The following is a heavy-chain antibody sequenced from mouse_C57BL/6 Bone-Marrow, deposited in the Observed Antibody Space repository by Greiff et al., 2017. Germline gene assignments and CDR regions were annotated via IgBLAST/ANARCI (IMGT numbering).Heavy chain of an antibody. V-gene: IGHV5-6*02. D-gene: IGHD3-1*01. CDR3: ARRGGLLYYFDS. Sequence: EVMLVESGGDLVKPGGSLKLSCAASGFTFSSYGMSWVRQTPDKRLEWVATISSGGSYTYYPDSVKGRFTISRDNAKNTLYMQMSSLKSEDTAMYYCARRGGLLYYFDSWGQGTTLTVSS. CDR2: ISSGGSYT. CDR1: GFTFSSYG. J-gene: IGHJ2*01.